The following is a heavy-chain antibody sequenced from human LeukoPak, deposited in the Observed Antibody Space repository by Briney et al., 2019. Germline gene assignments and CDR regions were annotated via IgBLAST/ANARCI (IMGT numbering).Heavy chain of an antibody. Sequence: GGSLRLSCAASGFTVSSNYMSWVRQAPGKGLEWVSVIYSAGSTYYADSVKGRFTISRDNSKNTLYLQMNSLRAEDTAVYYCARDQIWFGELLYLDYWGQGTLVTVSS. CDR3: ARDQIWFGELLYLDY. CDR2: IYSAGST. V-gene: IGHV3-53*01. CDR1: GFTVSSNY. D-gene: IGHD3-10*01. J-gene: IGHJ4*02.